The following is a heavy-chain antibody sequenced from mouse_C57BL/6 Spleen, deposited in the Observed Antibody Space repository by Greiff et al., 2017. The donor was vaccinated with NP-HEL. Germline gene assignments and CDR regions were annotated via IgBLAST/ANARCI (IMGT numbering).Heavy chain of an antibody. V-gene: IGHV10-1*01. CDR2: IRSRSNNYAT. CDR3: VSMEYYGSSPYWYFDV. Sequence: GGGLVQPKGSLKLSCAASGFSFNTYAMNWVRQAPGKGLEWVARIRSRSNNYATYYADSVKDRFTISRDDSESMLYLQMNNLKTEDTAMYYCVSMEYYGSSPYWYFDVWGTGTTVTVSS. D-gene: IGHD1-1*01. J-gene: IGHJ1*03. CDR1: GFSFNTYA.